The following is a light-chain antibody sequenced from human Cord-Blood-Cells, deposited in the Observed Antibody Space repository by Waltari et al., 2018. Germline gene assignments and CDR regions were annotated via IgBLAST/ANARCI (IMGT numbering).Light chain of an antibody. CDR2: EVS. CDR1: RRDVGSYYH. J-gene: IGLJ3*02. V-gene: IGLV2-23*02. CDR3: CSYAGSSTWV. Sequence: QSALTQPASVSGSPGQAITISCTGTRRDVGSYYHVSWYQQHPGKAPKLMIYEVSKRPSGVSNRFSGSKSGNTASLTISGLQAEDEADYYCCSYAGSSTWVFGGGTKLTVL.